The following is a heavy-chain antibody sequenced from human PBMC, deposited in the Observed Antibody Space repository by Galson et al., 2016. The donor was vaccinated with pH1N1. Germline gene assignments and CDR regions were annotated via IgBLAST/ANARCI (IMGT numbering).Heavy chain of an antibody. D-gene: IGHD3-3*01. J-gene: IGHJ5*02. Sequence: ETLSLTCGVSGFSISSGYYWGWIRQPPGKGLEWMGSIHHSGTTYYNAALKSRVTMSVDTSKNHFSLNLNFVTAADTAVYYCASGYYNFWSGYSRPNWFDPWGQGTLVTVSS. CDR3: ASGYYNFWSGYSRPNWFDP. CDR1: GFSISSGYY. V-gene: IGHV4-38-2*01. CDR2: IHHSGTT.